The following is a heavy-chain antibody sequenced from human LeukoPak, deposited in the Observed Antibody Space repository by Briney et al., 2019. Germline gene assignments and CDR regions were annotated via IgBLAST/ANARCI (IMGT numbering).Heavy chain of an antibody. V-gene: IGHV4-39*07. J-gene: IGHJ5*02. D-gene: IGHD3-16*02. Sequence: SETLSLTCTVSGGSISSSPYYWGWIRQPPGKGLEWIGSIYYSGTTYYNPSLKSRVTMSVDTSKNQFSLKLSSVTAADTAVYYCARDRGYDYVWGSYRPLFDPWGQGTLVTVSS. CDR2: IYYSGTT. CDR1: GGSISSSPYY. CDR3: ARDRGYDYVWGSYRPLFDP.